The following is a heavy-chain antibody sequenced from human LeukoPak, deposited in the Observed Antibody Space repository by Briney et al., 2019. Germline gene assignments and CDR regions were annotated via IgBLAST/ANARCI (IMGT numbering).Heavy chain of an antibody. J-gene: IGHJ5*02. CDR1: GYSISSGYY. CDR2: IYHSGST. V-gene: IGHV4-38-2*02. CDR3: ARVLVLGIGWFDP. Sequence: SETLSLTCTVSGYSISSGYYWGWIRQPPGKGLEWIGSIYHSGSTYYNPSLKSRVTISVDTSKNQFSLKLSSVTAADTAVYYCARVLVLGIGWFDPWGQGTLVTVSS. D-gene: IGHD6-13*01.